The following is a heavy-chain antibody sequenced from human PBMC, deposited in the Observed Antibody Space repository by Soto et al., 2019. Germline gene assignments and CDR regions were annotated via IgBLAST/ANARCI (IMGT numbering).Heavy chain of an antibody. D-gene: IGHD3-3*01. CDR2: IYYSGNT. Sequence: QEPLQESGPGLVKPSATLSLTCTVSGDYMSPFYWNWIRQSPGKGLEWIGYIYYSGNTNYNPSLKSRVAVSVDTSKNQFYLKLSSVTAADTAVYYCARGVYDYWSGYYAGSGLDVWGQGTTVTVSS. V-gene: IGHV4-59*13. CDR1: GDYMSPFY. J-gene: IGHJ6*02. CDR3: ARGVYDYWSGYYAGSGLDV.